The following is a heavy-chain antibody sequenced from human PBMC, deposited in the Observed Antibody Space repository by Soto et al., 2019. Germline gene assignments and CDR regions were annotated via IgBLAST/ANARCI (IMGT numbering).Heavy chain of an antibody. J-gene: IGHJ6*01. CDR1: VWCISIRGCY. CDR2: IYYSGST. Sequence: SSTXSLTGTFSVWCISIRGCYLGWIRQPPGKGLDWIGSIYYSGSTYYNPSLKSRVTISVDKSKNQFSLKMSSVTAADTAVYSCASSWYFHSYQYGLEVWGQATTVNV. CDR3: ASSWYFHSYQYGLEV. V-gene: IGHV4-39*01. D-gene: IGHD6-13*01.